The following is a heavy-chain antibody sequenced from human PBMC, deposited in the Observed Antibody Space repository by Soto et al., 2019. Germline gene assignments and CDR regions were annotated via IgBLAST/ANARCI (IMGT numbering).Heavy chain of an antibody. CDR2: INPSGGST. Sequence: ASVKVSCKASGYTFTSYYMHWVRQAPGQGLEWMGIINPSGGSTSYAQKFQGRVTMTRDTSTSTVYMELSSLRSEDTAVYYCARASRIAVAGTGSSDWFDPWGQGTLVTVS. J-gene: IGHJ5*02. CDR3: ARASRIAVAGTGSSDWFDP. CDR1: GYTFTSYY. D-gene: IGHD6-19*01. V-gene: IGHV1-46*01.